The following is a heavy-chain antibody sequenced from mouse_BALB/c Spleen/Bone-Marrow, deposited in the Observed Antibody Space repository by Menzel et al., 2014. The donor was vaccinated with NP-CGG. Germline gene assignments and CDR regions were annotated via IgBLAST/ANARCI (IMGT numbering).Heavy chain of an antibody. CDR2: IYPGSGST. CDR1: GYTFTDYV. CDR3: EGDVGY. D-gene: IGHD3-3*01. V-gene: IGHV1-77*01. Sequence: VKLVESGPELVKPGASVKMSCKASGYTFTDYVISWVKQRTGQGLEWIGEIYPGSGSTYYNEKFKGKATLTADKPSNTAYMQLSSLTSEDSAVYFCEGDVGYWGQGTTLTVSS. J-gene: IGHJ2*01.